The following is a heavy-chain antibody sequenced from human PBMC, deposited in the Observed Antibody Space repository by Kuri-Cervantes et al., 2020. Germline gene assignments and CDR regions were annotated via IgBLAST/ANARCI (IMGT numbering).Heavy chain of an antibody. V-gene: IGHV5-51*01. CDR2: IYPGDSDT. D-gene: IGHD3-10*01. J-gene: IGHJ4*02. CDR3: ARSQSRASDGGFDY. CDR1: GYSFTSYW. Sequence: KVSCKGSGYSFTSYWIGWVRQMPGRGLEWMGIIYPGDSDTRYSPSFQGQVTISADKSISTAYLQWSSLKASDTAMYYCARSQSRASDGGFDYWGQGTLVTVSS.